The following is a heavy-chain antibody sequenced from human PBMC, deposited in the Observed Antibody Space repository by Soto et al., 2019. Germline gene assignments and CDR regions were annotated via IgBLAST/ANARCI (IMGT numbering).Heavy chain of an antibody. Sequence: SETLSLTCIVSGVSVRSYTWSWVRQPANKGLEWIGRVFSSVSATYNPSLKSRVSISMDTPENRISLKLDSVTAADAGVYFCARDGMATGDTWGPGTLVTVS. CDR2: VFSSVSA. V-gene: IGHV4-4*07. CDR1: GVSVRSYT. D-gene: IGHD2-21*02. J-gene: IGHJ4*02. CDR3: ARDGMATGDT.